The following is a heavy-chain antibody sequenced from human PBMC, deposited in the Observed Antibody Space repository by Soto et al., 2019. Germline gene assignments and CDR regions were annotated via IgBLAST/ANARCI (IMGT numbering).Heavy chain of an antibody. J-gene: IGHJ6*02. CDR1: GYTFRSYS. CDR2: IDSTTNNI. CDR3: AREDILILVAAIRTYGMDV. D-gene: IGHD3-9*01. V-gene: IGHV3-48*02. Sequence: EVQLVETGGGLVQPGGSLRLFCETSGYTFRSYSMNWVRQAPGKGLEWVAYIDSTTNNIYYAESVKGRFTMSRDNAKNSVYLQMNSLGDDDTGVYYCAREDILILVAAIRTYGMDVWGQGTTVTVSS.